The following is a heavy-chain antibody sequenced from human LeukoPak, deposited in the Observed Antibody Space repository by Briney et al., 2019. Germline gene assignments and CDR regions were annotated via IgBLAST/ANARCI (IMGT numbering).Heavy chain of an antibody. Sequence: PGGFLRLSCAASGFTFSSYEMNWVRQAPGKGLEWVSYISSSGSTIYYADSVKGRFTISRDNAKNSLYLQMNSLRAEDTAVYYCARDGGSYTRGDYWGQGTLVTVSS. D-gene: IGHD1-26*01. CDR2: ISSSGSTI. CDR3: ARDGGSYTRGDY. V-gene: IGHV3-48*03. J-gene: IGHJ4*02. CDR1: GFTFSSYE.